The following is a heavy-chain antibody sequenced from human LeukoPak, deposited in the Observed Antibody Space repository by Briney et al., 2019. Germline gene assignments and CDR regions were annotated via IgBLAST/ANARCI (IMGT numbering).Heavy chain of an antibody. J-gene: IGHJ5*02. V-gene: IGHV4-59*08. CDR2: IYYSGST. Sequence: SETLSLTCTVSGGSISSYHWSWIRQPPGKGLEWIGYIYYSGSTNYNPSLKSRVTISVDTSKNQFSLKLSSVTAADTAVYYCARLNSADIWFGGRGNWFDPWGQGTLVTVSS. D-gene: IGHD3-10*01. CDR3: ARLNSADIWFGGRGNWFDP. CDR1: GGSISSYH.